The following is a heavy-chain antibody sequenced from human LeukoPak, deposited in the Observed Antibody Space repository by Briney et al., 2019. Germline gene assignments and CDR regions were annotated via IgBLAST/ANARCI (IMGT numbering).Heavy chain of an antibody. CDR1: GGTFSSYA. Sequence: ASVKVSCKASGGTFSSYAISWVRQAPGQGLEWMGRIIPILGIANYAQKFQGRVTITADKSTSTAYMELSSLRSEDTAVYYCARVVGATDYFDYWGQGTLVTVSS. D-gene: IGHD1-26*01. J-gene: IGHJ4*02. CDR3: ARVVGATDYFDY. V-gene: IGHV1-69*04. CDR2: IIPILGIA.